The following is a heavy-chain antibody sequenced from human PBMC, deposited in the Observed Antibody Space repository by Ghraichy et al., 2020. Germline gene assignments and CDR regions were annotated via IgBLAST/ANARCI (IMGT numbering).Heavy chain of an antibody. CDR3: ARKRWYYYGMDV. CDR1: GGSFSGYY. J-gene: IGHJ6*02. D-gene: IGHD4-23*01. CDR2: INHSGST. Sequence: SETLSLTCAVYGGSFSGYYWSWIRQPPGKGLEWIGEINHSGSTNYNPSLKSRVTISVDTSKNQFSLKLSSVTAADTAVYYCARKRWYYYGMDVWGQGTTVTVSS. V-gene: IGHV4-34*01.